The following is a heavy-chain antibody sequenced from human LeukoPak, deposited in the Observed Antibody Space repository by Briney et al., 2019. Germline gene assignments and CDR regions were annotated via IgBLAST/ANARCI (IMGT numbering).Heavy chain of an antibody. V-gene: IGHV3-9*01. CDR3: ARDTIMITFGGIGAFDI. CDR2: ISWDSGII. D-gene: IGHD3-16*01. Sequence: SGGSLRLSCAASGFTFDDFAMHWVRQAPGKGLEWVSGISWDSGIIDYADSVKGRFTISRDNAKNSLYLQMNSLRAEDTAVYYCARDTIMITFGGIGAFDIWGQGTMVTVSS. CDR1: GFTFDDFA. J-gene: IGHJ3*02.